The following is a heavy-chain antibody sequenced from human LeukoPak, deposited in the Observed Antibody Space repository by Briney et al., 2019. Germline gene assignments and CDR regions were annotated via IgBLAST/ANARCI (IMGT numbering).Heavy chain of an antibody. CDR3: ALPDLASGSRVFDY. V-gene: IGHV1-2*02. CDR2: INPNSGGT. Sequence: ASVKVSCKASGYTFTGYYMHWVRQAPGQGLEWMGWINPNSGGTNYAQKFQGRVTMTRDTSISTAYMELSRLRSDDTAVYYCALPDLASGSRVFDYWGQGTLVTVSS. J-gene: IGHJ4*02. CDR1: GYTFTGYY. D-gene: IGHD3-10*01.